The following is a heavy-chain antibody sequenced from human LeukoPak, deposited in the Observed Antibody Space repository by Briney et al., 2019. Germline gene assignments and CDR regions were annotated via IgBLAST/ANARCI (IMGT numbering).Heavy chain of an antibody. CDR3: AKDRQVVRGGGDNFDY. CDR1: GFTFSSYE. J-gene: IGHJ4*02. V-gene: IGHV3-30*04. D-gene: IGHD3-10*01. Sequence: QSGGSLRLSCAASGFTFSSYEMNWVRQAPGKGLEWVAVISHDGSNKYYADSVKGRFTISRDNSQNTLYVQMNSLRAEDTAVYYCAKDRQVVRGGGDNFDYWGQGTLVTVSS. CDR2: ISHDGSNK.